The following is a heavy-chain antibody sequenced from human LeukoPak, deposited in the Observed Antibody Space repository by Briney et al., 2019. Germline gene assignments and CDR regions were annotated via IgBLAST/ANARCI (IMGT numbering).Heavy chain of an antibody. CDR1: GFTFSSYA. D-gene: IGHD2-21*01. Sequence: GGSLRLSCAASGFTFSSYAMSWVRQAPGKGLEWVSAISGSGGSTYYADSVKGRFTISRDNSKNTLYLQMNSLRAEDTAVYYCAKDRVYIVVVIATDAFDIWGQGTMVTVSS. CDR2: ISGSGGST. CDR3: AKDRVYIVVVIATDAFDI. J-gene: IGHJ3*02. V-gene: IGHV3-23*01.